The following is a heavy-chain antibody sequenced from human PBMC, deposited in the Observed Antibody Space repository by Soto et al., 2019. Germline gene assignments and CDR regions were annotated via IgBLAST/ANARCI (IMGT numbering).Heavy chain of an antibody. CDR2: IYYSGST. D-gene: IGHD3-22*01. CDR3: ARTPYYYDSSGYSNWFDP. V-gene: IGHV4-31*03. CDR1: GGSISSGGYY. J-gene: IGHJ5*02. Sequence: PSETLSLTCTVSGGSISSGGYYWSWIRQHPGKGLEWIGYIYYSGSTYYNPSLKSRVTISVDTSKNQFSLKLSSVTAADTAVYYCARTPYYYDSSGYSNWFDPWGPGTLVTVSS.